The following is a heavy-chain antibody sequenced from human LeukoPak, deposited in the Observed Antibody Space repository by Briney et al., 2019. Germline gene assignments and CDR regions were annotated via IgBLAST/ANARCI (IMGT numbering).Heavy chain of an antibody. D-gene: IGHD6-19*01. V-gene: IGHV3-23*01. Sequence: GASLRLSCAASGFTFSSYAMSWVRQAPGKGLEWVSVISGSGGNTYYADSVKGWFTISRDNSKNTLYLQMNSLRAEDTAIYYCAKDGKGAPVAGTGYFDYWGQGTLVTVSS. CDR3: AKDGKGAPVAGTGYFDY. CDR2: ISGSGGNT. J-gene: IGHJ4*02. CDR1: GFTFSSYA.